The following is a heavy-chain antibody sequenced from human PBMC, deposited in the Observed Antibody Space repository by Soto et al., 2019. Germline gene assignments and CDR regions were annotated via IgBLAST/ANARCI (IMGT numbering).Heavy chain of an antibody. CDR2: IYYSGST. V-gene: IGHV4-59*01. J-gene: IGHJ4*02. CDR3: ARWIDYYDSSGYPSFDY. CDR1: GGSISSYY. D-gene: IGHD3-22*01. Sequence: QVQLQESGPGLVKPSETLSLTCTVSGGSISSYYWSWIRQPPGKGLEWIGYIYYSGSTNYNPSLKSRVTISVDTSKNQFALKLSSVTAADTAVYYCARWIDYYDSSGYPSFDYWGQGTLVTVSS.